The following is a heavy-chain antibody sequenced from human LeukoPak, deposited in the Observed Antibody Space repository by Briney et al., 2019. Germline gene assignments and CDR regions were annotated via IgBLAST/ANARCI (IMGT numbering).Heavy chain of an antibody. Sequence: TSETLSLTCSVSGGSISSHYWSWIRQPPGKGLEWIGYIYYSGSTNYNPSLKSRVTISVDTSKNQFSLKLSSVTAADTAVYYCARGADSSGYYSIFYFDYWGQGTLVTVSS. J-gene: IGHJ4*02. D-gene: IGHD3-22*01. CDR3: ARGADSSGYYSIFYFDY. V-gene: IGHV4-59*11. CDR1: GGSISSHY. CDR2: IYYSGST.